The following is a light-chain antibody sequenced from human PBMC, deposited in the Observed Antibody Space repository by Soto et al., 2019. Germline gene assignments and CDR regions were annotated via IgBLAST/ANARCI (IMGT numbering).Light chain of an antibody. CDR1: QSVSSN. CDR3: QQYNNWPLFT. Sequence: EIVMTQSPATLSVSPGERATLSCRASQSVSSNLAWYQQKPGQAPRLIIYGASTRATGIPARFSGSGSGTEFTLTISSLQSEDFAVYYCQQYNNWPLFTCGRGTKVDIK. J-gene: IGKJ3*01. CDR2: GAS. V-gene: IGKV3-15*01.